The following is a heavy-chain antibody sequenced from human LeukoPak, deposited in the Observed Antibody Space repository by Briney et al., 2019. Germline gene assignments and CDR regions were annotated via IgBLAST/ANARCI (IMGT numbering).Heavy chain of an antibody. CDR1: GFTFGNYW. V-gene: IGHV3-74*01. CDR2: INTDGSTT. CDR3: VVVVEPPDSDGFDV. J-gene: IGHJ3*01. Sequence: GGSLRLSCAASGFTFGNYWVDWVRQAPGKGLVWGSLINTDGSTTTYADTVKGPFTSSRDNGRNTLSLQMNSLTIEDTAVYYCVVVVEPPDSDGFDVWGQGTMITVSS. D-gene: IGHD1-14*01.